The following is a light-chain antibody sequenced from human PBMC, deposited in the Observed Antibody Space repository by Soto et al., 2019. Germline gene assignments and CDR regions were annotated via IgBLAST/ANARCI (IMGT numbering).Light chain of an antibody. CDR2: EGN. CDR1: YNL. J-gene: IGLJ2*01. V-gene: IGLV2-23*01. Sequence: QYVLTQPASVSGSPGQSITISCTYNLVSWYQQHPGKAPKLMIYEGNKRPSGVSNRFSGSKSGNKASLTISGLQAEDEADYYCCSYAGQRVVFGGGTKVTVL. CDR3: CSYAGQRVV.